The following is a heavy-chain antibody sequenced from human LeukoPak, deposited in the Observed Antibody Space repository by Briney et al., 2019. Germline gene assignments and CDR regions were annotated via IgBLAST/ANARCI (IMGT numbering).Heavy chain of an antibody. CDR2: IWYDGSNK. D-gene: IGHD6-6*01. V-gene: IGHV3-33*01. J-gene: IGHJ4*02. CDR1: GFTFSSYG. CDR3: ARDMSIAARHFDY. Sequence: GGSLRLSCAASGFTFSSYGMHWVRQAPGKGLEWVAVIWYDGSNKYYADSVQGRFTISRDNSRNTLYLQMNSLRAEDTAVYYCARDMSIAARHFDYWGQGTLVTVSS.